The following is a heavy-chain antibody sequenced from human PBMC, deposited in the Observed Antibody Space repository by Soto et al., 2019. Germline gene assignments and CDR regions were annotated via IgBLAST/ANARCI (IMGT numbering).Heavy chain of an antibody. J-gene: IGHJ1*01. Sequence: QVQLVESGGGVVQPGRSLRLSCAASGFTFSSYGMHWVRQAPGKGLEWVAVISYDGSNKYYADSVKGRFTISRDNSKNTLYLQMNSLRAEDTAVYYCAGGSEHAEYFQHWGQGTLVTVSS. CDR2: ISYDGSNK. V-gene: IGHV3-30*03. CDR1: GFTFSSYG. D-gene: IGHD1-26*01. CDR3: AGGSEHAEYFQH.